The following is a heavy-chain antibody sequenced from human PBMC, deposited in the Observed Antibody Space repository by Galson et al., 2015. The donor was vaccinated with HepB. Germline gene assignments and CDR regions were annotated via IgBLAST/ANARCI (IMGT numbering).Heavy chain of an antibody. Sequence: ETLSLTCTVSGGSISSSSYYWGWIRQPPGKGLEWIGSIYYSGSTYYNPSLKSRVTISVDTSKNQFSLKLSSVTAADTAVYYCARGYYYDSSGYYPWGQVTLVTVSS. J-gene: IGHJ5*02. V-gene: IGHV4-39*01. CDR2: IYYSGST. CDR3: ARGYYYDSSGYYP. D-gene: IGHD3-22*01. CDR1: GGSISSSSYY.